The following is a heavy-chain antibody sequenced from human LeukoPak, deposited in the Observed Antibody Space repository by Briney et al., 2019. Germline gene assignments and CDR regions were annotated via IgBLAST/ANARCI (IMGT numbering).Heavy chain of an antibody. J-gene: IGHJ4*02. CDR2: ISYSGGT. Sequence: SETLSLTCTVSGGSLSSSNNYWGWTRQPPGKGLEWFGSISYSGGTSYNPSLRSRVTISVDTSKNQFSLKLSSVTAADTAVYYCARLSGYSFDYWGQGTLVTVSS. CDR3: ARLSGYSFDY. V-gene: IGHV4-39*01. CDR1: GGSLSSSNNY. D-gene: IGHD3-22*01.